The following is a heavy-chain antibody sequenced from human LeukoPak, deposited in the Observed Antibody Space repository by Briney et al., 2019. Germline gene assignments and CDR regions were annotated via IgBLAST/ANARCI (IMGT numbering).Heavy chain of an antibody. CDR1: GYTFSSYA. D-gene: IGHD2-21*01. J-gene: IGHJ4*02. V-gene: IGHV7-4-1*02. Sequence: ASVKVSCKASGYTFSSYAMNWVRQAPGQGLEWMGWINTNTGNPTYAQGFTGRFVFSLGTSVSTAYLQISSLQAEDTAVYYCARSNNDGDCLGVGFDYWGQGTLVTVSS. CDR3: ARSNNDGDCLGVGFDY. CDR2: INTNTGNP.